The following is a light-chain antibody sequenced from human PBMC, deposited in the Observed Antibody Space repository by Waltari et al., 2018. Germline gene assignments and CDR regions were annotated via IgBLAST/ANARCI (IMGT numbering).Light chain of an antibody. J-gene: IGLJ2*01. Sequence: QSALSQPASVSGSPGQSITISCTGASSDVGGHDYVSWYQQHPGKAPKLIIRDVNNRPSGVSNRVPGSKSGNTASLTISGLQAEDEADYYCSSYSTSSSLILFGEGTKVTVL. CDR3: SSYSTSSSLIL. V-gene: IGLV2-14*03. CDR2: DVN. CDR1: SSDVGGHDY.